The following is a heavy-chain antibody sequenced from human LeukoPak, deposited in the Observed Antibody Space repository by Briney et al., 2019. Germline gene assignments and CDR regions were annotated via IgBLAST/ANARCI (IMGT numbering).Heavy chain of an antibody. CDR2: INHSGST. D-gene: IGHD6-13*01. J-gene: IGHJ4*02. Sequence: SETLSLTCAVYGGSFSGYYWSWIRQPPGKGLEWIGEINHSGSTNYNPSLKSRVTISVDTSKNQFSLKLSSVTAADTAVYYCARPYRIAAAGTRYFDYWGQGTLVTVSS. CDR1: GGSFSGYY. CDR3: ARPYRIAAAGTRYFDY. V-gene: IGHV4-34*01.